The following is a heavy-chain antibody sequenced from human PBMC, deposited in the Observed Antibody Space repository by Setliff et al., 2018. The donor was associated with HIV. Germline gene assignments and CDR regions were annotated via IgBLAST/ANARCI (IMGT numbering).Heavy chain of an antibody. J-gene: IGHJ5*02. CDR2: INPSGGST. Sequence: ASVKVSCKASGYTFTSYYMHWVRQAPGQGLEWMGIINPSGGSTSYAQKFQGRVTITADKSTSTTYMELSSLRSEDTAVYYCARYERDGYYDSSGYRFDPWGQGTLVTVSS. CDR3: ARYERDGYYDSSGYRFDP. CDR1: GYTFTSYY. D-gene: IGHD3-22*01. V-gene: IGHV1-46*01.